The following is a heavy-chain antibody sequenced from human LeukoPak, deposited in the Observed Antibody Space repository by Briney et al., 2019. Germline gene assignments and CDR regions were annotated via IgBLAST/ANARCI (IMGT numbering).Heavy chain of an antibody. CDR2: INPSGGST. V-gene: IGHV1-46*01. J-gene: IGHJ4*02. Sequence: GASVKVSCKASGYTFTSYYMHWVRQAPGQGLEWMGIINPSGGSTSYAQKFRGRVTMTRDTSTSTVYMELSSLRSEDMAVYYCARDPNGWPPSFDYWGQGTLVTVSS. CDR1: GYTFTSYY. D-gene: IGHD6-19*01. CDR3: ARDPNGWPPSFDY.